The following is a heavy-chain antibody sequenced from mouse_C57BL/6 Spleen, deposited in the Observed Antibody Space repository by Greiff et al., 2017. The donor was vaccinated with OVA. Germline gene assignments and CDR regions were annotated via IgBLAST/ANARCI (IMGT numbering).Heavy chain of an antibody. J-gene: IGHJ1*03. CDR1: GYAFSSYW. CDR3: ASWGGGYFDV. CDR2: IYPGDGDT. V-gene: IGHV1-80*01. Sequence: QVHVKQSGAELVKPGASVKISCKASGYAFSSYWMNWVKQRPGKGLEWIGQIYPGDGDTNYNGKFKGKATLTADKSSSTAYMQLSSLTSEASAVYFCASWGGGYFDVWGTGTTVTVSS.